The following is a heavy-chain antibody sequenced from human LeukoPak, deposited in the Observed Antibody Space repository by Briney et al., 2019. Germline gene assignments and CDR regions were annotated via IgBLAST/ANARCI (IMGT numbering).Heavy chain of an antibody. V-gene: IGHV3-30*02. D-gene: IGHD6-13*01. CDR3: AREVIGSSSYYFDY. CDR1: GFTFRSYG. Sequence: GGSLRLSCAASGFTFRSYGMHWVRQAPGKGLEWVAFIRYDGSNKYYADSVKGRFTISRDNSKNTLYLQMNSLRAEDTAVYYCAREVIGSSSYYFDYWGQGTLVTVSS. CDR2: IRYDGSNK. J-gene: IGHJ4*02.